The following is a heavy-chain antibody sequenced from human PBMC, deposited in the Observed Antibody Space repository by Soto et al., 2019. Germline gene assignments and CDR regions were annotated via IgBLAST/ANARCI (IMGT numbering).Heavy chain of an antibody. D-gene: IGHD2-2*01. CDR2: VYHSGTT. V-gene: IGHV4-30-2*01. CDR1: GGSISSAGFS. J-gene: IGHJ3*01. Sequence: PSETLSLTCAVSGGSISSAGFSWNWIRPPPGKGLEWVGYVYHSGTTSYNPSLKSLVTILLDRSKNQFSLTLNSVTAADTAVYYCARDWGYCSSSSCREPAFDVWGQGTVVTVSS. CDR3: ARDWGYCSSSSCREPAFDV.